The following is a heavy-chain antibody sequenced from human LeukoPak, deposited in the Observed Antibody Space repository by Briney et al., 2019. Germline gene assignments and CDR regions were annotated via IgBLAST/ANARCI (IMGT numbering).Heavy chain of an antibody. Sequence: GESLKISCKGSGYSFTSYWISWVRQVPGKGLEWMGRIDPSDSYTNYSPSFQGHVTISADKSISTAYLQWSSLKASDTAMYYCASSFGGVIVPFDYWGQGTLVTVSS. D-gene: IGHD3-16*02. CDR1: GYSFTSYW. CDR3: ASSFGGVIVPFDY. V-gene: IGHV5-10-1*01. CDR2: IDPSDSYT. J-gene: IGHJ4*02.